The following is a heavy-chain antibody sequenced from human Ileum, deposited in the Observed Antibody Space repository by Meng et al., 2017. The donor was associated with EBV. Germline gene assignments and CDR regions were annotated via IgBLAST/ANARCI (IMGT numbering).Heavy chain of an antibody. Sequence: QGPLHDAGAALVEPSPTLSLTCAVPGYSISTTNWWGWIRQPPGKGLEWIGHIYYSGTNYNNPSLKSRVTMSIDPSKNQFSLKLSSVTAVDTAVYYCARNSESGSYIDYWGLGTLVTVSS. CDR1: GYSISTTNW. J-gene: IGHJ4*02. V-gene: IGHV4-28*01. D-gene: IGHD1-26*01. CDR2: IYYSGTN. CDR3: ARNSESGSYIDY.